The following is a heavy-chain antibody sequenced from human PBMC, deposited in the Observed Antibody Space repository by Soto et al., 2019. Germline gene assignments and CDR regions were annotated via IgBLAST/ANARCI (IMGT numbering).Heavy chain of an antibody. V-gene: IGHV1-18*01. Sequence: ASVKVSCKASGYTFTSYGISWVRQAPGQGLEWMGWISAYNGNTNYAQKLQGRVTMTTDTSTRTAYMELRSLRSDDTAVYYCARAKSASITMVRGVIYYFDYWGQGTLVTVSS. CDR3: ARAKSASITMVRGVIYYFDY. CDR1: GYTFTSYG. CDR2: ISAYNGNT. D-gene: IGHD3-10*01. J-gene: IGHJ4*02.